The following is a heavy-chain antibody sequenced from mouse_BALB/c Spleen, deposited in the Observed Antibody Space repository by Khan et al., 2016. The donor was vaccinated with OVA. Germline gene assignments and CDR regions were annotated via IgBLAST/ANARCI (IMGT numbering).Heavy chain of an antibody. Sequence: VQLKESGAELVKPGASVKLSCTASGFNIKDTYMHWVKQRPDQGLEWIGRIAPANGNTKYDPKFQGKATITADNSSNTAYLQRSSLTSEDTAVYYCARRNSWGQGTTLTVSS. CDR2: IAPANGNT. CDR3: ARRNS. V-gene: IGHV14-3*02. J-gene: IGHJ2*01. CDR1: GFNIKDTY.